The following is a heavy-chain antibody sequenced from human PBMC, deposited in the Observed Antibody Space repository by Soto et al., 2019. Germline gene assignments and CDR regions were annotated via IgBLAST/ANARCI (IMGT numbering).Heavy chain of an antibody. Sequence: QVQLQQWGAGLLKPSETLSLTCAVYGGSFSSYYWSWIRQPPGKGLEWIGQINHYGSTDYNPSLKSRVTISVDTSKNHFSLRLSSVTAADTAMYYCATLCSSTSCYYTFDPWGQGTLVTVSS. V-gene: IGHV4-34*01. J-gene: IGHJ5*02. CDR2: INHYGST. CDR3: ATLCSSTSCYYTFDP. D-gene: IGHD2-2*01. CDR1: GGSFSSYY.